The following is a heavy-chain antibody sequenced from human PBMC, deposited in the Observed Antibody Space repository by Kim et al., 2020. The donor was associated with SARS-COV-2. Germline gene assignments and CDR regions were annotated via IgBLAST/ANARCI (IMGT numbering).Heavy chain of an antibody. CDR3: TGHLSGSSWFDY. V-gene: IGHV4-39*01. D-gene: IGHD6-13*01. CDR2: T. Sequence: TFHNPSHKSRVTLSVETSRYQFSLKLSSVTAADTAVFYCTGHLSGSSWFDYWGQGTLVTVSS. J-gene: IGHJ4*02.